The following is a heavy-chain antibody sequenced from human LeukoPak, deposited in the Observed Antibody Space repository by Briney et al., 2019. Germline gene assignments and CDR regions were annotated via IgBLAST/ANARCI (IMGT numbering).Heavy chain of an antibody. CDR3: AKSNGYGLVDI. Sequence: PSETLSLTCSVSGDSITYFYWSWIRQAAGKGLEWIGRFSSSGSTDYNASLKSRVTMSVDTSKNQLSLKVISVTAADTAVYYCAKSNGYGLVDIWGQGTMVTVSS. V-gene: IGHV4-4*07. D-gene: IGHD3-10*01. CDR2: FSSSGST. J-gene: IGHJ3*02. CDR1: GDSITYFY.